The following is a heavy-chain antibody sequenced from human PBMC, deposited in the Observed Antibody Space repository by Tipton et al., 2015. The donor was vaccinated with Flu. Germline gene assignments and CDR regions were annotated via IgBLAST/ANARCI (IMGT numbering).Heavy chain of an antibody. CDR1: GDSIRSSNYY. D-gene: IGHD3-10*02. J-gene: IGHJ4*02. Sequence: TLSLTCAVSGDSIRSSNYYWGWIRQPPGKGLQWIGSIFHSGESNHNPSLKSRVTMSVDTSKNQFSLKLSSVTAADTAVYYCARHTGDSVRGVIDYWGQGTLVTVPS. CDR3: ARHTGDSVRGVIDY. V-gene: IGHV4-39*01. CDR2: IFHSGES.